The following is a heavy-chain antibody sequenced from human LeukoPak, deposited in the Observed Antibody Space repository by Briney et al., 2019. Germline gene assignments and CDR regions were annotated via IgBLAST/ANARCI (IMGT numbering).Heavy chain of an antibody. CDR3: ARADSGRVSWYFDL. CDR1: GFTFSSYW. CDR2: IKQDGSEK. J-gene: IGHJ2*01. Sequence: QPGGSLRLSCAASGFTFSSYWMSWVRQAPGKGLEWVANIKQDGSEKYYVDSVKGRFTISRDNSKNTLYLQMNSLRAEDTAVYYCARADSGRVSWYFDLWGRGTLVTVSS. D-gene: IGHD6-19*01. V-gene: IGHV3-7*02.